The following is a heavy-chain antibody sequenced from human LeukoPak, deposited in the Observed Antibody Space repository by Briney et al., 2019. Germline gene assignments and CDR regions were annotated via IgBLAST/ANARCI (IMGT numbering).Heavy chain of an antibody. CDR3: ARDGGSGWYSYYYGMDV. J-gene: IGHJ6*02. V-gene: IGHV1-46*01. CDR2: INPSGGST. CDR1: GYTFTSYY. Sequence: ASVKVSCKASGYTFTSYYMHWVRQAPGQGLEWMGIINPSGGSTSYAQKFQGRATMTRDTSTSTVYMELSSLRSEDTAMYYCARDGGSGWYSYYYGMDVWGQGTTVTVSS. D-gene: IGHD6-19*01.